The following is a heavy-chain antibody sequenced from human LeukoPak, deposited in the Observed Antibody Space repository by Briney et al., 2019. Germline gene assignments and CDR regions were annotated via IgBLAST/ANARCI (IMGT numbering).Heavy chain of an antibody. CDR3: ARDLGSQTQDYYYMDV. CDR2: IYHSGST. Sequence: SETLPLTCTVSGYSISSGFYWGWIRPPPGKGLEWIGSIYHSGSTYYNPSLKSRVTISVDTSKNQFSLKLSSVTAADTAVYYCARDLGSQTQDYYYMDVWGKGTTVTVSS. D-gene: IGHD3-16*01. V-gene: IGHV4-38-2*02. J-gene: IGHJ6*03. CDR1: GYSISSGFY.